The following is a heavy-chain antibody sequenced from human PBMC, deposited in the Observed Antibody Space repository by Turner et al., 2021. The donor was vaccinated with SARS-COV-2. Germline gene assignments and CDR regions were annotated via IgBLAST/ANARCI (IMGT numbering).Heavy chain of an antibody. J-gene: IGHJ4*02. Sequence: EVQLVESGGGLVKPGGSLRLSGADAGVIFSSYSMNWVRQAPGKGLEWVSSISSSSSYIYYADSLKGRFTISRDNAQNSLYLQMNSLRAEDTAVYYCARWTSYYYDNSGYSPAHFDYWGQGTLVTVSS. V-gene: IGHV3-21*01. CDR3: ARWTSYYYDNSGYSPAHFDY. CDR2: ISSSSSYI. CDR1: GVIFSSYS. D-gene: IGHD3-22*01.